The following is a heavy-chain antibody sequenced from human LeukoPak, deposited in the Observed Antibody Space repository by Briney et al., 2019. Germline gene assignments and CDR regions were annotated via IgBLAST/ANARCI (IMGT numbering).Heavy chain of an antibody. D-gene: IGHD4-23*01. Sequence: SETLSLTCAVYGGSFSGYYWSWIRQPPGKGLEWIGEINHSGSTNYNPSLKSRVTISVDTSKNQFSLKLSSVTAADTAVYHCATYDYGGAEYFQHWGQGTLVTVSS. CDR3: ATYDYGGAEYFQH. CDR2: INHSGST. CDR1: GGSFSGYY. V-gene: IGHV4-34*01. J-gene: IGHJ1*01.